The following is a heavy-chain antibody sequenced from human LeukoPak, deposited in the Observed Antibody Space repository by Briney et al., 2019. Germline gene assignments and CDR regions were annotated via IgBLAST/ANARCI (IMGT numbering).Heavy chain of an antibody. V-gene: IGHV3-53*01. Sequence: PGGSLRLSCAASGFTVSTNYMSWVRQAPGKGLEWVSVILGGGSTYYADSVRGRFTISRDNSNNTVYLQMNSLRAEDTAVYYCARERPGYYFDYWGQGTLVTVSS. D-gene: IGHD6-25*01. CDR1: GFTVSTNY. CDR3: ARERPGYYFDY. CDR2: ILGGGST. J-gene: IGHJ4*02.